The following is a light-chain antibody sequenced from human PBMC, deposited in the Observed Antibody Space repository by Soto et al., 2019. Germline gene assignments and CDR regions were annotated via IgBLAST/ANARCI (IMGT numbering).Light chain of an antibody. CDR2: GAS. CDR1: QSVSSN. J-gene: IGKJ4*01. Sequence: EIAMTQSPVTLSVSPRARATRSCRASQSVSSNLAWYQQKPGQAPRLLIYGASTRATGIPSRISGSGSGTDFTLTISSLQSEDFAVYYCQQYNKWPLTFGRGTKVEIK. V-gene: IGKV3-15*01. CDR3: QQYNKWPLT.